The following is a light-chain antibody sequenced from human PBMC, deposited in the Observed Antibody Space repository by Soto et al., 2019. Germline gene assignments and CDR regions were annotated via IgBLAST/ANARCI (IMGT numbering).Light chain of an antibody. J-gene: IGLJ1*01. Sequence: SYDLTQPPSVSVAPGQTATITCGGDNIGDKSVHWYQQKPGQAPVLVVYDDYYRPSGIPERFSGSNSGNTATLTIRRVEAGDEADYYCQVWDSSSDHYVLGTGTKVTVL. CDR1: NIGDKS. CDR2: DDY. V-gene: IGLV3-21*02. CDR3: QVWDSSSDHYV.